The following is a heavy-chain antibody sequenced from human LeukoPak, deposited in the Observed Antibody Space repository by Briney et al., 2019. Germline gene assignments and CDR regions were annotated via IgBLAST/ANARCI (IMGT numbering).Heavy chain of an antibody. Sequence: SETLSLTCTVSGGSISSSRYYWAWIRQPPGKGLDWIGSISYSGSTYYNSSLKSRLTISVDTSKNRFSLKLSTVTAADTAVYYCARRPTGDPKFDYWGQGTLVTVSS. CDR2: ISYSGST. CDR3: ARRPTGDPKFDY. J-gene: IGHJ4*02. CDR1: GGSISSSRYY. V-gene: IGHV4-39*07. D-gene: IGHD7-27*01.